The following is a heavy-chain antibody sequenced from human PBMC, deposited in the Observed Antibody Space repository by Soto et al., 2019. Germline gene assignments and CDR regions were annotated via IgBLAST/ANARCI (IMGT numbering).Heavy chain of an antibody. D-gene: IGHD2-2*01. J-gene: IGHJ6*02. CDR2: IIPIFGTA. V-gene: IGHV1-69*13. CDR3: ARGGVVPAAFHYGMDV. CDR1: GGTFSSYA. Sequence: GASVKVSCKASGGTFSSYAISWVRQAPGQGLEWMGGIIPIFGTANYAQKFQGRVTITADESTSTAYMELSSLRSEDTAVYYCARGGVVPAAFHYGMDVWGQGTTVTVSS.